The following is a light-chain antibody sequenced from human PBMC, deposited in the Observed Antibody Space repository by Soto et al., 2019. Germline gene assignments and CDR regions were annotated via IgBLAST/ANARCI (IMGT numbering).Light chain of an antibody. J-gene: IGKJ1*01. CDR3: QHYNNWPRT. CDR1: QSVSSN. CDR2: GAS. Sequence: ELVMPQSPATLSVSPGESATLSCRASQSVSSNLAWYQQKPGQAPRLLIYGASTRSTGIPARFSGSGSGTEFTLTISSLQSEDFAVYYCQHYNNWPRTFGQGTKVEIK. V-gene: IGKV3-15*01.